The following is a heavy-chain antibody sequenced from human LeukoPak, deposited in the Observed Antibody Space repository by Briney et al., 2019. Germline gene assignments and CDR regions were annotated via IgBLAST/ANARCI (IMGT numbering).Heavy chain of an antibody. V-gene: IGHV4-4*07. CDR2: IYTSGST. CDR1: GGSISSYY. Sequence: PSETLSLTCTVSGGSISSYYWSWIRQPAGKGLEWIGRIYTSGSTNYNPSLKSRVTMSVDTSKNQFSLKLSSVTAADTAAYYCARDSRDSSSWPYYYYYYMDVWGKGTTVTISS. D-gene: IGHD6-13*01. J-gene: IGHJ6*03. CDR3: ARDSRDSSSWPYYYYYYMDV.